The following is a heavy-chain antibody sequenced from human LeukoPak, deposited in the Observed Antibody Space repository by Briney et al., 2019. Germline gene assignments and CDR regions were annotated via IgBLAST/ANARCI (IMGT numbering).Heavy chain of an antibody. CDR1: GFTFSSYS. V-gene: IGHV3-48*04. Sequence: PGGSLRLSCAASGFTFSSYSMNWVRQAPGKGLEWVSYISSSSSTIYYADSVKGRFTISRDNAKNSLYLQMNSLRAEDTAVYYCARDLFDILTGRDPDYYYYYMDVWGKGTTVTVAS. CDR3: ARDLFDILTGRDPDYYYYYMDV. J-gene: IGHJ6*03. D-gene: IGHD3-9*01. CDR2: ISSSSSTI.